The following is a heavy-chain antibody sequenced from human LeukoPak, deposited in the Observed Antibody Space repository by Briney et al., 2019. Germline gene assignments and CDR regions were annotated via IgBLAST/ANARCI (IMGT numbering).Heavy chain of an antibody. CDR3: AKEGSDGDFDY. V-gene: IGHV3-30*18. CDR2: TSYDGSNK. CDR1: GFTFSSYD. Sequence: GRSLRLSCAASGFTFSSYDMHWVRQAPGKGLEWVTVTSYDGSNKYYGDSVEGRFTISRDNSKNTLYLKMNSLRAEDTAVYYCAKEGSDGDFDYWGQGTLVTVSS. D-gene: IGHD1-26*01. J-gene: IGHJ4*02.